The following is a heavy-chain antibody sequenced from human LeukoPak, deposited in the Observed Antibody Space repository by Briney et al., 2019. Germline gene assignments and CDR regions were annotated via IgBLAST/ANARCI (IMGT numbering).Heavy chain of an antibody. CDR1: GGSISSYY. CDR2: IYYSGST. Sequence: SETLSLTCTVFGGSISSYYWSWIRQPPGKGLEWIGYIYYSGSTNYNPSLKSRVTISVDTSKNQFSLKLSSVTAADTAVYYCARITFSTIVDYWGQGTLVTVSS. J-gene: IGHJ4*02. CDR3: ARITFSTIVDY. V-gene: IGHV4-59*01. D-gene: IGHD1-20*01.